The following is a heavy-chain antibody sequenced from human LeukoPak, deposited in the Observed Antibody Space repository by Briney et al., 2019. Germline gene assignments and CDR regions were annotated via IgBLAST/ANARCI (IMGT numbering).Heavy chain of an antibody. Sequence: SETLSLTCTVSGGSISSYYWSWIRQPPGKGLEWIGYIYYSGSTNYNPSLKSRVPISVDTSKNQFSLKLSSVTAADTAVYYCARDRASNWFDPWGQGTLVTVSS. J-gene: IGHJ5*02. CDR1: GGSISSYY. CDR3: ARDRASNWFDP. CDR2: IYYSGST. D-gene: IGHD3-10*01. V-gene: IGHV4-59*01.